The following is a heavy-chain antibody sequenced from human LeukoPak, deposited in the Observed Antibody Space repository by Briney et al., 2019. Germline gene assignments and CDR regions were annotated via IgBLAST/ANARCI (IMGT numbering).Heavy chain of an antibody. Sequence: PGGSLRLSCAASGFTFSNAWMSWVRQAPGKGLEWVGRIKSKTDGGTTDYAAPVKGRFTISRDDSKNTLYLQMNSLRAEDTALYYCAKDVGRYFDWSTGRFDPWGQGTLVTVSS. V-gene: IGHV3-15*05. CDR3: AKDVGRYFDWSTGRFDP. J-gene: IGHJ5*02. D-gene: IGHD3-9*01. CDR1: GFTFSNAW. CDR2: IKSKTDGGTT.